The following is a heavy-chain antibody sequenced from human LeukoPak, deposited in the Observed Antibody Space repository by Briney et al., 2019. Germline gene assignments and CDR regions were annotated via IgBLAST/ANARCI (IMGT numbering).Heavy chain of an antibody. CDR1: GFTFSSYG. J-gene: IGHJ5*02. CDR2: ILYDGSNK. CDR3: ARDFSIAAAGTTP. Sequence: SGGSLRLSCAASGFTFSSYGMHWVRQAPGKGLEWVAVILYDGSNKYYADSVKGRFTISRDNAKNSLYLQMNSLRAEDTAVYYCARDFSIAAAGTTPWGQGTLVTVSS. D-gene: IGHD6-13*01. V-gene: IGHV3-30*03.